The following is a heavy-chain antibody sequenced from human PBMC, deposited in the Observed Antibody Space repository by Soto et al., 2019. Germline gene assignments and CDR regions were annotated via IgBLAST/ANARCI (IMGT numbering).Heavy chain of an antibody. Sequence: QVQLQQGGAGLLKPSETLSLTCVVYGVSFSGYYWSWIRQSPGKGLEWIGGINHRGSTNYNPSLACRVKISVDSSKTQFSLQLPSVPGADTAMYYCARDGFCTSPTCRIGNWFDPWGKGPLVTVSS. J-gene: IGHJ5*02. V-gene: IGHV4-34*01. CDR3: ARDGFCTSPTCRIGNWFDP. D-gene: IGHD2-2*01. CDR2: INHRGST. CDR1: GVSFSGYY.